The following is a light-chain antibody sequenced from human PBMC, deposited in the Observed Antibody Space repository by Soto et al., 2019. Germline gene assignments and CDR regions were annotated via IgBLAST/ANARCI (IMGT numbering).Light chain of an antibody. J-gene: IGKJ5*01. Sequence: DIQMTQSPSTLSGSVGDRVTITCRASQTISSWLAWYQQKPGKAPKLLIYKASTLKSGVPSRFSGSGSGTDFTLTISSLEPEDFAVYHCQQRSNWPSITFGQGTRLDIK. CDR1: QTISSW. CDR2: KAS. CDR3: QQRSNWPSIT. V-gene: IGKV1-5*03.